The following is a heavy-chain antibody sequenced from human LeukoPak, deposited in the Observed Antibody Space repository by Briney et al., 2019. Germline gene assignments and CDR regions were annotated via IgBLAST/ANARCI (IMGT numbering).Heavy chain of an antibody. CDR3: AKAWSDYDYYYYMDV. Sequence: ASVKVSCKASGYTFTSYGISWVRQAPGQGLEWMGRISAYNGNTNYAQKLQGRVTMTTDTSTSTAYMELSSLRSEDTAVYYCAKAWSDYDYYYYMDVWGKGTTVTISS. V-gene: IGHV1-18*01. CDR2: ISAYNGNT. J-gene: IGHJ6*03. CDR1: GYTFTSYG. D-gene: IGHD5-12*01.